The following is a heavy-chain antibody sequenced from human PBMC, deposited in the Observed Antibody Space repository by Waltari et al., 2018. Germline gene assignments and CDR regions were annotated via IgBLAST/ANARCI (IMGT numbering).Heavy chain of an antibody. CDR3: ARALGNWNYGLDY. CDR1: GGSISSYY. V-gene: IGHV4-59*01. J-gene: IGHJ4*02. Sequence: QVQLQESGPGLVKPSETLSLTCTVPGGSISSYYWNWIRQPPGKGLEWIGYIYYNGSTNYNPSLKSRVTILVDTSNNQFSLKLSSVTAADTAVYYCARALGNWNYGLDYWGQGTLVTVSS. CDR2: IYYNGST. D-gene: IGHD1-7*01.